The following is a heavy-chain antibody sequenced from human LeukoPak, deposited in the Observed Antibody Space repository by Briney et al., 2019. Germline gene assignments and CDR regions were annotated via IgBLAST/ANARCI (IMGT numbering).Heavy chain of an antibody. V-gene: IGHV1-69*02. D-gene: IGHD5-18*01. Sequence: SVKVSCKASGGTFSSYTISWVRQAPGQGLEWMGRIIPTLGIANYAQKFQGRVTITADKSTSTAYMELSSLRSEDTAVYYCARVGRGYSDRWWFDPWGQGTLVTVSS. J-gene: IGHJ5*02. CDR3: ARVGRGYSDRWWFDP. CDR1: GGTFSSYT. CDR2: IIPTLGIA.